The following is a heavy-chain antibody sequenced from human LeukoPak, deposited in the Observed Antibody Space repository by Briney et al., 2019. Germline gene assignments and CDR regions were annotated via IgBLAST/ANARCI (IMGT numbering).Heavy chain of an antibody. Sequence: NPSETLSLTCTVSGGSISSSSYSWGWIRQPPGKGLEWVVSIDYSGSTYYNPALKSRDTLSVATSKTPFSLTLSSVPAADTAVYYCVCGSLMAYWGQGTLVTVSS. CDR1: GGSISSSSYS. CDR3: VCGSLMAY. CDR2: IDYSGST. D-gene: IGHD1-26*01. J-gene: IGHJ4*02. V-gene: IGHV4-39*01.